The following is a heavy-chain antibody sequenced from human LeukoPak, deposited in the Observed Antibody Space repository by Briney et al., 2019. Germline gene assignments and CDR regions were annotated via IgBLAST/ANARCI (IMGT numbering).Heavy chain of an antibody. CDR3: ASDRLGIDP. V-gene: IGHV3-48*01. CDR2: ISSSSSTI. J-gene: IGHJ5*02. D-gene: IGHD4-11*01. Sequence: PGGSLRLSCAASGFTFSSYSMNWVRQAPGKGLEWVSYISSSSSTIYYADSVKGRFTISRDNAKNSLYLQMNSLRAEDTAVYYCASDRLGIDPWGQGTLVTVSS. CDR1: GFTFSSYS.